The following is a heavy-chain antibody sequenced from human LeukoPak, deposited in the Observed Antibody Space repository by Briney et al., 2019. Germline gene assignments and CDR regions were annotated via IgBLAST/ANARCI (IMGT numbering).Heavy chain of an antibody. CDR1: GGSISSYY. V-gene: IGHV4-4*07. CDR3: AREKYYDILTGYPGYYYMDV. Sequence: SETLSLTCTVSGGSISSYYWSWIRQPARKGLECIGRIYTSGSTNYNPSLKSRVTLSVDTSKNQFSLKLSSVTAADTAVYYCAREKYYDILTGYPGYYYMDVWGKGTTVTVSS. D-gene: IGHD3-9*01. CDR2: IYTSGST. J-gene: IGHJ6*03.